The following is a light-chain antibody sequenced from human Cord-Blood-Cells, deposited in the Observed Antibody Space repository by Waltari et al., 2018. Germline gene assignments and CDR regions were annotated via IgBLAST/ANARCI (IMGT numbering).Light chain of an antibody. CDR1: RRAVGGDNS. V-gene: IGLV2-14*03. J-gene: IGLJ3*02. CDR3: SSYTSSSTWV. Sequence: QSALTQPASVSGSPGQSITIPCTGTRRAVGGDNSVSWYQQHPGKAPKLMIYDVSNRPSGVSNRFSGSKSGNTASLTISGLQAEDEADYYCSSYTSSSTWVFGGGTKLTVL. CDR2: DVS.